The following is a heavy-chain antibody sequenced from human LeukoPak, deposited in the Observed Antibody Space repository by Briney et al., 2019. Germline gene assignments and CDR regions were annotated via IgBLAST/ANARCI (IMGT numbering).Heavy chain of an antibody. V-gene: IGHV4-39*01. CDR1: GGSISSYDDY. CDR3: ARYNIPGTSEFDY. D-gene: IGHD2-2*01. J-gene: IGHJ4*02. CDR2: IYYSGST. Sequence: SETLSLTCTVSGGSISSYDDYWDWIRQPPGKGLDWIGSIYYSGSTYYNPSLKSRVTISVDTSKNQFSLQLTSVTAADTAVYYCARYNIPGTSEFDYWGQGTLVTVSS.